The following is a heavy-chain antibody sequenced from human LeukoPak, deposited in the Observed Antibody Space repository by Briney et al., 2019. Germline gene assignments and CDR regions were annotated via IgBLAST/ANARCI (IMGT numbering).Heavy chain of an antibody. CDR1: GFSFSSYS. CDR3: ARDPKTYYYDSSGYPVY. J-gene: IGHJ4*02. V-gene: IGHV3-21*01. CDR2: ISSSSSYI. Sequence: PGGSMRLSSAASGFSFSSYSMNWVRQAPGKGLEWVSSISSSSSYIYYADSVKGRFTISRDNAKNSLYLQMNSLRAEDTAVYYCARDPKTYYYDSSGYPVYWGQGTLVTVSS. D-gene: IGHD3-22*01.